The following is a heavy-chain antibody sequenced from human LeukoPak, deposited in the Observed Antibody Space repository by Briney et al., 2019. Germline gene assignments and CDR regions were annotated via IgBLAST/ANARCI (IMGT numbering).Heavy chain of an antibody. J-gene: IGHJ4*02. CDR1: GGIFSSYG. CDR3: AKDLALCSSTSCQTDYFDY. V-gene: IGHV1-69*04. D-gene: IGHD2-2*01. CDR2: IIPIVGVA. Sequence: SVKVSCKASGGIFSSYGISWLRQAPGQGLEWLGTIIPIVGVAYYAQKFQGRVTITADKSTSTAYMEVSSLRAEDTAVYYCAKDLALCSSTSCQTDYFDYWGQGTLVTVSS.